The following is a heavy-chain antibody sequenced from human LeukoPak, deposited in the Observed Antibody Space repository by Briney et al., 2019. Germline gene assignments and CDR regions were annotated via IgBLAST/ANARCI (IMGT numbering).Heavy chain of an antibody. V-gene: IGHV3-48*01. CDR2: ISSSSSTI. J-gene: IGHJ4*02. Sequence: GGSVRLSCAASGFTFSSYSMNWVRQAPGKGLEWVSYISSSSSTIYYADSVKGRFTISRDNAKNSLYLQMNSLRAEDTAVYYCARGNSGSYWGQGTLVTVSS. D-gene: IGHD1-26*01. CDR1: GFTFSSYS. CDR3: ARGNSGSY.